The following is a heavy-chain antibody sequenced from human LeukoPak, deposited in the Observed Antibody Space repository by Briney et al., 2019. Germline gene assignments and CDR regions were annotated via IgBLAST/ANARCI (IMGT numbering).Heavy chain of an antibody. CDR3: ASPSGSYYFDY. V-gene: IGHV3-66*02. J-gene: IGHJ4*02. D-gene: IGHD1-26*01. CDR2: TYSGGST. CDR1: GFTVSSNY. Sequence: RPGGSLRLSCAASGFTVSSNYMSWVRQAPGKGLEWVSVTYSGGSTYYADSVKGRFTISRDNSKNTLYLQMNSLRAEDTAVYYCASPSGSYYFDYWGQGTLVTVSS.